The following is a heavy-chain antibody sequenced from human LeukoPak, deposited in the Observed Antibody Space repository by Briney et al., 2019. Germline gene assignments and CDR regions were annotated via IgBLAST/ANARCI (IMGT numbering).Heavy chain of an antibody. V-gene: IGHV4-59*01. Sequence: SETLSLTCTVSGGSISSYYWSWIRQPPGKGLGWIGYIYYSGSTNYNPSLKSRVTISVDTSKNQFSLKLSSVTAADTAVYYCARGGAYGSGSFDYWGQGTLVTVSS. D-gene: IGHD3-10*01. J-gene: IGHJ4*02. CDR1: GGSISSYY. CDR2: IYYSGST. CDR3: ARGGAYGSGSFDY.